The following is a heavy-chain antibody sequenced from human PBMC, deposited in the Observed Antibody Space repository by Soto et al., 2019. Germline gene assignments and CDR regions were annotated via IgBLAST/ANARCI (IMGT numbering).Heavy chain of an antibody. CDR2: IYYSGKS. Sequence: PSETLSLTCTVSGGSISSYYWSWIRQPPGKGLEWIGYIYYSGKSNYSPSLKSRVTMSVDTSKNQFSLKLNSMTAADTAVYYCARVGGSGWNFDSWGQGILVTVSS. CDR3: ARVGGSGWNFDS. J-gene: IGHJ4*02. CDR1: GGSISSYY. V-gene: IGHV4-59*01. D-gene: IGHD6-19*01.